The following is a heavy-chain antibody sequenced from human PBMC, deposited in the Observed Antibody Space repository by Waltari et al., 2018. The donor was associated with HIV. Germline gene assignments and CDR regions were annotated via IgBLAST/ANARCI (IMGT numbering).Heavy chain of an antibody. CDR1: GFTLSSYA. V-gene: IGHV3-33*01. CDR3: AREGGSSGQRVRYYYYGMDV. J-gene: IGHJ6*02. Sequence: QVQVVESGGGVVQPGRSLRLSCAASGFTLSSYAMHWVRQAQGKGLEWVAVIWYDGSNKYYADSVKGRFTISRDNSKNTLYLQMNSLRAEDTAVYYCAREGGSSGQRVRYYYYGMDVWGQGTTVTVSS. D-gene: IGHD3-22*01. CDR2: IWYDGSNK.